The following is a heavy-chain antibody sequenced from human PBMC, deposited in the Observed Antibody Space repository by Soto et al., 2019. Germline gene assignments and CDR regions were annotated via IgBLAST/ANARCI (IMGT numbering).Heavy chain of an antibody. J-gene: IGHJ5*02. D-gene: IGHD5-12*01. V-gene: IGHV3-23*01. CDR3: VKKCGYSRTSFWFDP. CDR1: GFTFSNYG. CDR2: IRNTIGDT. Sequence: EVQLLESGGDLVQPGGSLRLSCAASGFTFSNYGMSWVRQAPGKGLEWVSSIRNTIGDTYYADYVEGRFTIYRDNSKNTLYLQMNDLRAEDTAMYYCVKKCGYSRTSFWFDPWGQGTPVTVSS.